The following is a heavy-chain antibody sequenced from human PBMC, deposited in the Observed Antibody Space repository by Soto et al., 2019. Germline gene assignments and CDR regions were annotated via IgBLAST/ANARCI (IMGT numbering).Heavy chain of an antibody. D-gene: IGHD3-10*01. J-gene: IGHJ6*02. V-gene: IGHV4-59*01. Sequence: SETLSLTCSVSGGSMSEYFWSWIRQSPGKGLEWIGYIYYLGSTDYNPSLKSRVTISVDTSKRQFSLRLTSVTAADTAVYYCARNRLRQYYYGMDVWGQGTTVTVSS. CDR1: GGSMSEYF. CDR2: IYYLGST. CDR3: ARNRLRQYYYGMDV.